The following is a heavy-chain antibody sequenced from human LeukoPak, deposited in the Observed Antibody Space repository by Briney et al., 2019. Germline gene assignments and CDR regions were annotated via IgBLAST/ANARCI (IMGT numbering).Heavy chain of an antibody. J-gene: IGHJ4*02. CDR3: ARGFYWRLRLHY. V-gene: IGHV4-34*01. CDR2: INHSGST. D-gene: IGHD6-25*01. CDR1: GGSFSGYY. Sequence: PSETLSLTCAVYGGSFSGYYWSWIRQPPGKGLEWIGEINHSGSTNYNPSLKSRVTISVDTSKNQFSLKLSSVTAEDTAVYYCARGFYWRLRLHYWGQGTLVTVSS.